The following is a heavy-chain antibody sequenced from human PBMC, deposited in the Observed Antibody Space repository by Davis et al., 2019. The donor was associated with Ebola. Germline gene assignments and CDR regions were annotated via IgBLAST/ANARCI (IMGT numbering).Heavy chain of an antibody. Sequence: MPSETLSLTCTVSGCSISPYYWSWIRQPPGKGLEWIGYIYYSGSTKYNLSLKGRVAIFVDTSKNQFSLKLSSVTAADTAVYYCARSYGAAPFDYWGQGTLVTVSS. V-gene: IGHV4-59*08. CDR2: IYYSGST. CDR3: ARSYGAAPFDY. D-gene: IGHD2-21*01. J-gene: IGHJ4*02. CDR1: GCSISPYY.